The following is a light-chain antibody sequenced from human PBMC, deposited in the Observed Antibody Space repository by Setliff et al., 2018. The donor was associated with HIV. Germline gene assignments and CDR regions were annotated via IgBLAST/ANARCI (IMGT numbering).Light chain of an antibody. V-gene: IGLV3-21*03. Sequence: SYALIQPPSVSVAPGKTARITCGGNNIGSKSVHWYQQKPGQAPVLVVYDASDRPSGIPERFSGSNSGNTATLTISRVEAGDEADYYCQVWDSSSDHHVFGTGTKV. CDR2: DAS. CDR3: QVWDSSSDHHV. CDR1: NIGSKS. J-gene: IGLJ1*01.